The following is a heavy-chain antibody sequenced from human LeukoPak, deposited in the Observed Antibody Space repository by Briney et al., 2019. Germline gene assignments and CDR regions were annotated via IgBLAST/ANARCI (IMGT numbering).Heavy chain of an antibody. V-gene: IGHV1-69*05. CDR2: IIPIFGTA. Sequence: SVKVSCKASGGTFSSYAISWVRQAPGQGLGWMGGIIPIFGTANYAQKFQGRVTITTDESTSTAYMELSSLRSEDTAVYYCARDGGPSYCSSTSCYYGSWFDPWGQGTLVTVSS. CDR3: ARDGGPSYCSSTSCYYGSWFDP. J-gene: IGHJ5*02. CDR1: GGTFSSYA. D-gene: IGHD2-2*01.